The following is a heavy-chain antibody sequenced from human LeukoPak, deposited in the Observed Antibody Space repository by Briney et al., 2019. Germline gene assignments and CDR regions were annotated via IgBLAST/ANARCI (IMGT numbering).Heavy chain of an antibody. Sequence: SGTLSLTCAVSGGSISSNNWWGWVRQPPGKGLEWIGEIYHSGSPNYNPSLKSRVTISVDKSRNHFSLNLSSVTAADTAVYYCARVNINNWHSCDYWGQGTLVSVSS. D-gene: IGHD1-1*01. CDR1: GGSISSNNW. J-gene: IGHJ4*02. CDR2: IYHSGSP. V-gene: IGHV4-4*02. CDR3: ARVNINNWHSCDY.